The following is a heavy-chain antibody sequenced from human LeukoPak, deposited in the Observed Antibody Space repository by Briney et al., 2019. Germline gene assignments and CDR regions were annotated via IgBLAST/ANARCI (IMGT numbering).Heavy chain of an antibody. CDR1: GYTLTELS. D-gene: IGHD3-22*01. Sequence: GASVKVSCKVSGYTLTELSMHWVRQAPGKGLEWMGGFDPEDGETIYAQKFQGRVTMTEDTSTDTAYMEMSSLRSEDTAVYYCARELIPLEDSSGYLWLRFDPWGQGTLVTVSS. CDR2: FDPEDGET. J-gene: IGHJ5*02. V-gene: IGHV1-24*01. CDR3: ARELIPLEDSSGYLWLRFDP.